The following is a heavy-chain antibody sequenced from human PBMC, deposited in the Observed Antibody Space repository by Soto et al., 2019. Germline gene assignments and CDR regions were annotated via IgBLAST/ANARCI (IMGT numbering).Heavy chain of an antibody. Sequence: GGSLRLSCAASGFTFSSYSMSWVRQAPGKGLEWVSGISGRGGSTYYADSVKGRFTVSRDNSKNTLYLQMNSLRAEDTAVYYCAKTAEAVAGTVYGYWGQGILVTVSS. CDR3: AKTAEAVAGTVYGY. CDR1: GFTFSSYS. D-gene: IGHD6-19*01. V-gene: IGHV3-23*01. CDR2: ISGRGGST. J-gene: IGHJ4*02.